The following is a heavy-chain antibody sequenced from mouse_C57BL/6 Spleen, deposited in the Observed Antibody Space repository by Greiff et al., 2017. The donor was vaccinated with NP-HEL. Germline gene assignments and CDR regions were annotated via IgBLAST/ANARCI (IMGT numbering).Heavy chain of an antibody. Sequence: EVQLQQSGPELVKPGASVKISCKASGYTFTDYYMNWVKQSHGKSLEWIGDINPNNGGTSYNQKFKGKATLTVDKSSSTAYMELRSLTSEDSAVYYCASADYDGYFYFDYWGQGTTLTVSS. J-gene: IGHJ2*01. CDR3: ASADYDGYFYFDY. D-gene: IGHD2-3*01. CDR2: INPNNGGT. CDR1: GYTFTDYY. V-gene: IGHV1-26*01.